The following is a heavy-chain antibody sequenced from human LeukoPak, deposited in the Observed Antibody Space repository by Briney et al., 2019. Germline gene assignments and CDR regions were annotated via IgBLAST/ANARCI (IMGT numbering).Heavy chain of an antibody. J-gene: IGHJ4*02. Sequence: SVKVSCKASGGTFSSYAISWVRQAPGQGLEWMGRIIPILGIANYAQKFQGRVTITADKSTSTAYMELSSLRSDDTAVYYCARDSLKLYDYYVLDYWGQGTLVTVSS. CDR2: IIPILGIA. CDR3: ARDSLKLYDYYVLDY. V-gene: IGHV1-69*04. D-gene: IGHD5/OR15-5a*01. CDR1: GGTFSSYA.